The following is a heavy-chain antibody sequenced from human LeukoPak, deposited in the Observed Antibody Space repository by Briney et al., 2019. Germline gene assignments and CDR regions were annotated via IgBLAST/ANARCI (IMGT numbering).Heavy chain of an antibody. D-gene: IGHD6-13*01. Sequence: GRIIPILGIANYAQKFQGRVTITADKSTSTAYMELSSLRSEDTAVYYCATGSIAAAGNFDYWGQGTLVTVSS. CDR2: IIPILGIA. CDR3: ATGSIAAAGNFDY. J-gene: IGHJ4*02. V-gene: IGHV1-69*04.